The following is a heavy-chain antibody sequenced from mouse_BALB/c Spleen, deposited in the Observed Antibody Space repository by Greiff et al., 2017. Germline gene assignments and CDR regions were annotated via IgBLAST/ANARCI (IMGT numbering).Heavy chain of an antibody. V-gene: IGHV5-17*02. CDR2: ISSGSSTI. Sequence: EVQRVESGGGLVQPGGSRKLSCAASGFTFSSFGMHWVRQAPEKGLEWVAYISSGSSTIYYADTVKGRFTISRDNPKNTLFLQMTSLRSEDTAMYYCARGRYDAETMGYAMDYWGQGTSVTVSS. D-gene: IGHD2-14*01. J-gene: IGHJ4*01. CDR3: ARGRYDAETMGYAMDY. CDR1: GFTFSSFG.